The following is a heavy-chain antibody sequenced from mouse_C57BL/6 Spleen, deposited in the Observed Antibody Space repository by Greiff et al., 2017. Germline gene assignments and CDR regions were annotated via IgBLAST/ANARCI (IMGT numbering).Heavy chain of an antibody. CDR1: GYSFTDYN. Sequence: EVQLQQSGPELVKPGASVKISCKASGYSFTDYNMNWVKQSNGKSLEWIGVINPNYGTTSYNQKFKGKATLTVDQSSSTAYMQRNSLTSEDSAVYDCARKASYDYDPYAMDYWGQGTSVTVSA. V-gene: IGHV1-39*01. J-gene: IGHJ4*01. D-gene: IGHD2-4*01. CDR3: ARKASYDYDPYAMDY. CDR2: INPNYGTT.